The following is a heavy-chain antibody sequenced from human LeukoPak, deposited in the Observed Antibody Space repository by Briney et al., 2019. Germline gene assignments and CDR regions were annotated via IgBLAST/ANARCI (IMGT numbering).Heavy chain of an antibody. V-gene: IGHV4-39*01. CDR1: GGSISSSSYY. D-gene: IGHD1-1*01. Sequence: SETLSPTCTVSGGSISSSSYYWGWIRQPPGKGLEWIGSIYYSGSTYYNPSLKSRVTISVDTSKNQFSLKLSSVTAADTAVYYCARLEGNGYFDYWGQGTLVTVSS. CDR2: IYYSGST. CDR3: ARLEGNGYFDY. J-gene: IGHJ4*02.